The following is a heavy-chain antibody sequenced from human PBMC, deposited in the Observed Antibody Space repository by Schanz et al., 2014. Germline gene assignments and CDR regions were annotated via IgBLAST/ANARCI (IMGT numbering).Heavy chain of an antibody. Sequence: QVQLVQSGAEVKKPGASVKVSCKASGYTFSDYYIHWVRQAPGQGLEWMGWINPNTGGTNFAQKFQGWVTVTRDTSISTVYMELSSLTSDDTAVYYCARELCSSTTCYVRYDPWGQGTLVTVSS. CDR2: INPNTGGT. CDR1: GYTFSDYY. J-gene: IGHJ5*02. V-gene: IGHV1-2*04. CDR3: ARELCSSTTCYVRYDP. D-gene: IGHD2-2*01.